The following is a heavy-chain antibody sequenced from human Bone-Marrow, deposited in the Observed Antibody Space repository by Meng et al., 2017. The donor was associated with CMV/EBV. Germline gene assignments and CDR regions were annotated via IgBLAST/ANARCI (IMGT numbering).Heavy chain of an antibody. CDR2: ISGSSRYI. Sequence: GESLKISCAASGFTFSSYVMNWVRQAPGKGLEWVSSISGSSRYIYYADSVKGRFTMSRDNAKRSLYLQMNSLRVEDTAVYYCARVPLYSSGWPTSYDMDVWGQGNTVTVSS. J-gene: IGHJ6*02. D-gene: IGHD6-19*01. CDR3: ARVPLYSSGWPTSYDMDV. CDR1: GFTFSSYV. V-gene: IGHV3-21*01.